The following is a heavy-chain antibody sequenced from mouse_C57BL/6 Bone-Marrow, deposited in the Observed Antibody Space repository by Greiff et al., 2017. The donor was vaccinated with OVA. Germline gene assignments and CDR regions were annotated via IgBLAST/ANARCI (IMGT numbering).Heavy chain of an antibody. CDR1: GYTFPSYW. CDR2: IDPSDSYT. CDR3: ARSVITTVVEGSAY. Sequence: QVQLQQPGAGLVLPGASVKLSCKASGYTFPSYWMHWVKQRPGQGLEWIGEIDPSDSYTNYTQKIKGKSTLTVDKSSSTAYMQLSSLTSEDSAVDYCARSVITTVVEGSAYWGQGTLVTVSA. D-gene: IGHD1-1*01. V-gene: IGHV1-69*01. J-gene: IGHJ3*01.